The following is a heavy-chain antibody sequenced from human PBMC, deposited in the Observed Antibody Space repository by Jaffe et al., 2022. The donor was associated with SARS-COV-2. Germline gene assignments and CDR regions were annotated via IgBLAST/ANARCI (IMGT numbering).Heavy chain of an antibody. CDR2: IYSGGST. J-gene: IGHJ5*02. CDR3: AREGYDSSGYTRLGT. CDR1: GFTVSSNY. V-gene: IGHV3-53*04. D-gene: IGHD3-22*01. Sequence: EVQLVESGGGLVQPGGSLRLSCAASGFTVSSNYMSWVRQAPGKGLEWVSVIYSGGSTYYADSVKGRFTISRHNSKNTLYLQMNSLRAEDTAVYYCAREGYDSSGYTRLGTWGQGTLVTVSS.